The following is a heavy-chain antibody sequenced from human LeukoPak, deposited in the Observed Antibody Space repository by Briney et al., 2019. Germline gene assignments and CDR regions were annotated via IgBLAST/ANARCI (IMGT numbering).Heavy chain of an antibody. V-gene: IGHV1-18*01. CDR1: GYTFTSYG. CDR2: ISAYNGNT. CDR3: ARGFKNTYAFRPNPATWFDP. Sequence: ASVKVSCKASGYTFTSYGISWVRQAPGQGLEWMGWISAYNGNTNYAQKFQGRVTITRNTSISTAYMELSSLRSEDTAVYYCARGFKNTYAFRPNPATWFDPWGQGTLVTVSS. D-gene: IGHD3-16*01. J-gene: IGHJ5*02.